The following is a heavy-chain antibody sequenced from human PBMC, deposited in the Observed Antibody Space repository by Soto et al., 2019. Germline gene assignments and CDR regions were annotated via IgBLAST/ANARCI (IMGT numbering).Heavy chain of an antibody. CDR3: ARGVNYYDSSGFYPRDY. CDR1: GGSISSYY. V-gene: IGHV4-59*04. D-gene: IGHD3-22*01. CDR2: IYHSGRT. J-gene: IGHJ4*02. Sequence: SETLSLTCTVSGGSISSYYWSWIRQPPGKGLEWIGYIYHSGRTSYNPSLESRVTISVDTSKNQFSLGLSSVTAADTAVYYCARGVNYYDSSGFYPRDYWGQGILVTVSS.